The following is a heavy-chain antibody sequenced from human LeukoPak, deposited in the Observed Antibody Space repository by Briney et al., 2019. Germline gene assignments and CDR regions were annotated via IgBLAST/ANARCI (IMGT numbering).Heavy chain of an antibody. CDR2: ISSSGDST. V-gene: IGHV3-23*01. Sequence: GGSLRLSCAASGFTFSRFAMSWVRQAPGKGLEWVSGISSSGDSTYYADSVKGRFTISRDNSKNTLYLQMNSLRAEDTAVYYCARSGGSVGPGDYWGQGTLVTVSS. CDR1: GFTFSRFA. CDR3: ARSGGSVGPGDY. J-gene: IGHJ4*02. D-gene: IGHD3-10*01.